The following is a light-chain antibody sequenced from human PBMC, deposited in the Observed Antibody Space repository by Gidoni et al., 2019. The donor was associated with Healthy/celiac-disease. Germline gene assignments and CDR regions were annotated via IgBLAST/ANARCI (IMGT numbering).Light chain of an antibody. CDR2: DAS. J-gene: IGKJ2*01. V-gene: IGKV1-33*01. CDR1: QDISNY. Sequence: DIQMTQSTSSLSASVGDRVTITYQASQDISNYLNWYQQKPGKAPKLLIYDASNLETGVPSRFSGSGSGTDFTFTISSLQPEDIATYYCQQYDNLPRSTFGQXTKLEIK. CDR3: QQYDNLPRST.